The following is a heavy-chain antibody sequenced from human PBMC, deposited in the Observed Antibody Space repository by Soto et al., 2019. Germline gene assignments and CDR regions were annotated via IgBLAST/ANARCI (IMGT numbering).Heavy chain of an antibody. CDR2: ISPYTGNT. V-gene: IGHV1-18*01. D-gene: IGHD3-16*01. CDR3: VMVDNYVTPTPQDV. J-gene: IGHJ6*02. CDR1: GYIFVNYG. Sequence: QVQLVQSGDEVKKPGASVKVSCKASGYIFVNYGIAWVRQAPGQGLEWMGWISPYTGNTHSASKVQGRLTMTTDTSSSTAYMDLGSLTSDDTAVYYCVMVDNYVTPTPQDVWGQGTTVTVSS.